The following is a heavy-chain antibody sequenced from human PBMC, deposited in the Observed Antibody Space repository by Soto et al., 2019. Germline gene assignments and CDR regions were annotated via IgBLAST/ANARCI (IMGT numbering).Heavy chain of an antibody. CDR3: ARVTGTNGGYYYYYMDV. V-gene: IGHV6-1*01. CDR2: TYYRSKWYN. D-gene: IGHD1-7*01. J-gene: IGHJ6*03. CDR1: GDSVSRNSAA. Sequence: PSQTLSLTCAISGDSVSRNSAAWNWIRQSPSRGLEWLGRTYYRSKWYNDYVVSVKSRITINPDTSKNQFSLQLNSVTPEDTAVYYCARVTGTNGGYYYYYMDVWGKGTTVTVSS.